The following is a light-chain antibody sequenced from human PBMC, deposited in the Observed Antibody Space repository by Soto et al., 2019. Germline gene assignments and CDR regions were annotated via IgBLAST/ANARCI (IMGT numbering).Light chain of an antibody. J-gene: IGKJ2*01. CDR1: QNINNY. Sequence: DIQMTQSPSSLSTSVGDRVTITCRASQNINNYLNWYQQKPGKAPKLLIFAAYNLQSGVPSRFSGSGSGTDFTLAISSLQPADFATYYCQQSYSTPPYTFGQGTKLDMK. CDR2: AAY. V-gene: IGKV1-39*01. CDR3: QQSYSTPPYT.